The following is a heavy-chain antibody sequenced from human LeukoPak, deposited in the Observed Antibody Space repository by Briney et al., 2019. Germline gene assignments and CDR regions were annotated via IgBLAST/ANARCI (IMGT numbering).Heavy chain of an antibody. CDR3: ARAYPRIGKDY. CDR1: GGSFSGYY. J-gene: IGHJ4*02. Sequence: SETLSLTCAVSGGSFSGYYWSWIRQPPGKGLEWIGEINHSGSTNYNPSLKSRVAISVDTSKNQFSLKLSSVTAADTAVYYCARAYPRIGKDYWGQGTLVTVSS. V-gene: IGHV4-34*01. CDR2: INHSGST. D-gene: IGHD2/OR15-2a*01.